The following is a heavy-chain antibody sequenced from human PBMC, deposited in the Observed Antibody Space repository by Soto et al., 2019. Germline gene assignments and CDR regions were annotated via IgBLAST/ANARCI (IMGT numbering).Heavy chain of an antibody. V-gene: IGHV4-34*01. CDR1: GGSFRGYD. CDR2: INHSGST. J-gene: IGHJ6*03. CDR3: ARLWHFGGYSYGGLGYYYYMDV. D-gene: IGHD5-18*01. Sequence: SQTHCHTCGVYGGSFRGYDWSWIRQPPGKGLEWIGEINHSGSTNYNPSLKSRVTISVDTSKNQFSLKLSSVTAADTAVYYCARLWHFGGYSYGGLGYYYYMDVWGKGTTVTVSS.